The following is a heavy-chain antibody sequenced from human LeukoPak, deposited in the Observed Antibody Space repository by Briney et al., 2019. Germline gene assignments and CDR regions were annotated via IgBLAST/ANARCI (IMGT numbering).Heavy chain of an antibody. CDR2: IWYDGSNK. J-gene: IGHJ4*02. Sequence: GGSLRLSCAASGFTFSSYGMHWVRQAPGKGLEWVAVIWYDGSNKYYADSVKGRFTISRDNSKNTLYLQMNSLRAEDTAVYYCAKTPLGTTVGYFDYWGQGTLVTVSS. CDR3: AKTPLGTTVGYFDY. CDR1: GFTFSSYG. V-gene: IGHV3-33*06. D-gene: IGHD4-11*01.